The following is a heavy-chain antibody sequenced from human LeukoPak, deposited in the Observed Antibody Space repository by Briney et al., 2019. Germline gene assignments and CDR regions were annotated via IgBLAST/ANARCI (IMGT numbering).Heavy chain of an antibody. D-gene: IGHD3-22*01. CDR3: ARSAYPDYDSSGYLAY. CDR1: GGSFSGYY. Sequence: SETLSLTCAVYGGSFSGYYWSWIRQPPGKGLEWIGEINHSGSTNYNPSLKSRVTISVDTSKNQFSLKLSSVTAADTAVYYCARSAYPDYDSSGYLAYWGQGTLVTVSS. J-gene: IGHJ4*02. V-gene: IGHV4-34*01. CDR2: INHSGST.